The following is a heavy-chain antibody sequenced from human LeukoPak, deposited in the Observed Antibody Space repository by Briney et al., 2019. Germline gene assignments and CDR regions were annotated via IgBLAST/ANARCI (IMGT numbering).Heavy chain of an antibody. D-gene: IGHD3-10*01. Sequence: SETLSLTCTVSGGSISSNGYYWGWIRQPPGKGLEWIGSIYYSGSTYYDPSLKSRVAISVDTSKNQLSLRLRSVTAADTAVYYCARLYSGTRPPDYWGQRTLVTVSS. CDR3: ARLYSGTRPPDY. J-gene: IGHJ4*02. CDR2: IYYSGST. V-gene: IGHV4-39*01. CDR1: GGSISSNGYY.